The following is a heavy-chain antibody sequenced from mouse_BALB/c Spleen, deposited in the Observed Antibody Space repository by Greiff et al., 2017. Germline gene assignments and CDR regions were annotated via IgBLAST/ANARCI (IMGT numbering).Heavy chain of an antibody. V-gene: IGHV1-4*01. D-gene: IGHD2-1*01. Sequence: QVHVKQSGAELARPGASVKMSCKASGYTFTSYTMHWVKQRPGQGLEWIGYINPSSGYTNYNQKFKDKATLTADKSSSTAYMQLSSLTSEDSAVYYCARKGNYEFAYWGQGTLVTVSA. J-gene: IGHJ3*01. CDR3: ARKGNYEFAY. CDR1: GYTFTSYT. CDR2: INPSSGYT.